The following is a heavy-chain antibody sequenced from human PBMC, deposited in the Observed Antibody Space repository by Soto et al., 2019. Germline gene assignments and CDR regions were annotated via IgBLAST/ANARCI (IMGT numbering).Heavy chain of an antibody. Sequence: QVQLVQSGAEVKKPGASVKVSCKASGYTFTSYDINWVRQATGQGLEWMGWMNPNSGNTGYAQKCQGRVTMTSTTSISTAYMELSSLRSEDTAVYYCASARTVAGNDYWGQGTLGTVSS. CDR3: ASARTVAGNDY. D-gene: IGHD6-19*01. V-gene: IGHV1-8*01. CDR2: MNPNSGNT. CDR1: GYTFTSYD. J-gene: IGHJ4*02.